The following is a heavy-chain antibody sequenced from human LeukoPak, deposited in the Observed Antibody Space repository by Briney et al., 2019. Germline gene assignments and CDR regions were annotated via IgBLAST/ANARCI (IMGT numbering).Heavy chain of an antibody. D-gene: IGHD3-22*01. V-gene: IGHV4-39*01. CDR2: IYYSGIT. CDR1: GGSISSSSYY. J-gene: IGHJ4*02. CDR3: ARQRSVPYYYDSSGHYPIYYFDY. Sequence: SETLSLTCPVSGGSISSSSYYWGWIRQPPGKGLEWIGSIYYSGITYYNPSLKSRVTISVDTSKNQFSLKLSSVTAADTAVYYCARQRSVPYYYDSSGHYPIYYFDYWGQGTLVTVSS.